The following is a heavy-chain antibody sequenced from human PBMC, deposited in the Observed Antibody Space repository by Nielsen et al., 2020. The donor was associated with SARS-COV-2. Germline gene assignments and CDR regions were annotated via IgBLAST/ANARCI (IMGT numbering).Heavy chain of an antibody. CDR1: GYSLTSYW. CDR2: IYSGDSDT. D-gene: IGHD3-22*01. Sequence: GESLKPSRQGPGYSLTSYWIGRVRQMPGKGLGWMGIIYSGDSDTRHSPSFQGQVTISADKSISTAYLQWSSLKAWDTAMYYCARQTVLGYYYDSSGWDYWGQGALVNVSS. J-gene: IGHJ4*02. V-gene: IGHV5-51*01. CDR3: ARQTVLGYYYDSSGWDY.